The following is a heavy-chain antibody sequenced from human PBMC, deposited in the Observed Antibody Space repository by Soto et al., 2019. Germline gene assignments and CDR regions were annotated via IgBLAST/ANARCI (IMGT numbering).Heavy chain of an antibody. D-gene: IGHD3-10*01. J-gene: IGHJ4*02. Sequence: QVQLVQSGAEVKKPGSSVKVSCKASGGTFSSYTFTWVRQAPGQGLEWMGRIIPILGIANYAQKFQGRVTITADKPTSTASMELSSLRSEDTAVYYCATLWFGELDSYYFDYWGQGTLITVSS. V-gene: IGHV1-69*02. CDR2: IIPILGIA. CDR1: GGTFSSYT. CDR3: ATLWFGELDSYYFDY.